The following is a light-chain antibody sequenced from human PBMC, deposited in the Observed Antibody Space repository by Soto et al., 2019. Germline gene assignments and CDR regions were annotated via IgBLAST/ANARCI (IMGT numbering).Light chain of an antibody. CDR3: QQRSDWPPFT. Sequence: ETILTQSPATLSLSPGESATLSCRASQSVNNLLAWYQQKPGQAPRLLIYDATKRATGVPDKFRGSGSGTDFPLTITSLEPDDYSIYYCQQRSDWPPFTFGPGTKVDFK. CDR1: QSVNNL. V-gene: IGKV3-11*01. CDR2: DAT. J-gene: IGKJ3*01.